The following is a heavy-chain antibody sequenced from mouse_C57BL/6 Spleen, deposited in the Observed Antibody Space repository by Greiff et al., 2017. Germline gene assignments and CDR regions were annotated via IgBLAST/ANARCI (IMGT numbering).Heavy chain of an antibody. CDR1: GYTFTSYW. CDR2: IDPSDSYT. D-gene: IGHD4-1*01. J-gene: IGHJ2*01. Sequence: QVQLQQPGAELVMPGASVKLSCKASGYTFTSYWMHWVKQRPGQGLEWIGEIDPSDSYTNYNQQFKGKSTLTVDKSSSTAYMQLSSLTSEDPAVYYCARKGDWVGDYGGQGTTRTVSS. CDR3: ARKGDWVGDY. V-gene: IGHV1-69*01.